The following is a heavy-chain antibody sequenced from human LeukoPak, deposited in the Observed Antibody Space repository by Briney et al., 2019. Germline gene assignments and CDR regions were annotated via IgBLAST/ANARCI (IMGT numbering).Heavy chain of an antibody. D-gene: IGHD3-3*01. CDR3: ARYDFWSGQVDY. Sequence: PGGSLRLSCAASGFTFSSYSMNWVRQAPGKGLEWVSSISSSSSYIYYADSVKGRFTISRDNAKNSLYLQMNSLRAEDTAVYYCARYDFWSGQVDYWGQGTLVTVSS. CDR2: ISSSSSYI. V-gene: IGHV3-21*01. CDR1: GFTFSSYS. J-gene: IGHJ4*02.